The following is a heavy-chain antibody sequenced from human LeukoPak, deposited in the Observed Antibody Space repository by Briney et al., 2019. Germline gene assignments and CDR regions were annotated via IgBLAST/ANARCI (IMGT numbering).Heavy chain of an antibody. D-gene: IGHD6-13*01. CDR1: GYTFTSYG. V-gene: IGHV1-18*01. CDR3: ARDLAAAGTDYYYYMDV. Sequence: ASVKVSCKASGYTFTSYGIIWVRQAPGQGLEWMGWISAYNGNTNYAQKLQGRGTMTTDTSTSTAYMELRSLRSDDTAVYYCARDLAAAGTDYYYYMDVWGKGTTVTVSS. CDR2: ISAYNGNT. J-gene: IGHJ6*03.